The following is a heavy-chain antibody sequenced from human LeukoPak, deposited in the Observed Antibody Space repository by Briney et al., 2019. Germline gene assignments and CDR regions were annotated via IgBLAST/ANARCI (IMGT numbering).Heavy chain of an antibody. V-gene: IGHV3-23*01. D-gene: IGHD4-17*01. CDR1: GFTFSSYA. CDR2: ISGSGGST. Sequence: PGGSLRLSCAASGFTFSSYAMSWVRQAPGKGLEWVSAISGSGGSTYYADSVKGRFTISRDNSKNTLYLQMNSLRAEDTAVYYCAKAVSLGTTVTTYDYWGQGTLVTVSS. J-gene: IGHJ4*02. CDR3: AKAVSLGTTVTTYDY.